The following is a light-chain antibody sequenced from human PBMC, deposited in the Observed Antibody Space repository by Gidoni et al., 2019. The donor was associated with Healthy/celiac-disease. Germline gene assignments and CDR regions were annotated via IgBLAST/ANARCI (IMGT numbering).Light chain of an antibody. V-gene: IGLV2-14*01. Sequence: QSALTQPASVSASPAPSITISCTGTSSDVGGYNYVSWYQQHPGKAPKLMIYEVSNRPSGVSNRFSGSKSGNTASLTSSGLQAEEEADYYCSSYTSSSNVVFGGGTKLTVL. CDR3: SSYTSSSNVV. CDR1: SSDVGGYNY. CDR2: EVS. J-gene: IGLJ2*01.